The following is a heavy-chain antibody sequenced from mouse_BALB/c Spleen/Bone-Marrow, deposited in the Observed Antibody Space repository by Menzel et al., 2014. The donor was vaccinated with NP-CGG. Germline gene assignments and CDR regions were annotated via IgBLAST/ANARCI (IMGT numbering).Heavy chain of an antibody. CDR2: ISSGGGST. CDR1: GFAFSNYD. D-gene: IGHD4-1*01. Sequence: EVQLVESGGGLVKPGGSLKLSCAASGFAFSNYDMSWVRQTPEKRLEWVAYISSGGGSTYYLDTVKGRFTISRDNAKNTLYLQMSSLKSEDTVMYYCARHRGDWERGFAYWGQGTLVTVSA. J-gene: IGHJ3*01. V-gene: IGHV5-12-1*01. CDR3: ARHRGDWERGFAY.